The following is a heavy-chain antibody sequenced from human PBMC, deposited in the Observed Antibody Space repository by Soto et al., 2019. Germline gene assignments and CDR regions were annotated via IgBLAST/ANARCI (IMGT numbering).Heavy chain of an antibody. D-gene: IGHD3-3*01. Sequence: RGESLKISCKGSGYSFTSYWISWVRQMPGKGLEWMGRIDPSDSYTNYSPSFQGHVTISADKSISTAYLQWSSLKASDTAMYYCARTRPVDPITIFGVVHYGMDVWGQGTTVTVSS. CDR2: IDPSDSYT. J-gene: IGHJ6*02. CDR1: GYSFTSYW. CDR3: ARTRPVDPITIFGVVHYGMDV. V-gene: IGHV5-10-1*01.